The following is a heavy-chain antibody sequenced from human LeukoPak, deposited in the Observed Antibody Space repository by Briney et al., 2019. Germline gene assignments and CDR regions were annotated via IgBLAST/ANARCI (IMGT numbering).Heavy chain of an antibody. J-gene: IGHJ4*02. Sequence: GGSLRLSCAASGFRFSSYEMNWVRQAPGRGLEWVSYIGNTGRTIYYVDSVKGRFTVSRDNAKNSLYLQMNSLRAEDTAIYYCVRGDRYFFDYWGQGTLVTVS. V-gene: IGHV3-48*03. CDR1: GFRFSSYE. D-gene: IGHD1-14*01. CDR2: IGNTGRTI. CDR3: VRGDRYFFDY.